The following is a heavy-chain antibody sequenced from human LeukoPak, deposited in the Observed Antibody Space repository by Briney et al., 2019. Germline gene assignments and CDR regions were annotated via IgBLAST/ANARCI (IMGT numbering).Heavy chain of an antibody. Sequence: SETLSLTCTVSGYSISSGYYWGWIRQPPGKGLEWIGSIYHSGSTYYNPSLKSRVTISVDTSKNQFSLKLSSVTAADTAVYYCARGPPYYDSSDDAFDIWGQGTMVTVSS. CDR2: IYHSGST. J-gene: IGHJ3*02. V-gene: IGHV4-38-2*02. D-gene: IGHD3-22*01. CDR1: GYSISSGYY. CDR3: ARGPPYYDSSDDAFDI.